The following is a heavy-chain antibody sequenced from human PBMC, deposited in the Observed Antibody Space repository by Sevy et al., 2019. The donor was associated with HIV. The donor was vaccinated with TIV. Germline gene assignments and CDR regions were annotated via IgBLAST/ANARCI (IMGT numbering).Heavy chain of an antibody. CDR1: GFTVSSYA. J-gene: IGHJ4*02. Sequence: GGSLRLSCAASGFTVSSYAMSWVRQAPGKGLEWVSAISGSGGSTYYADSVKGRFTISRDNSKNTLYLQMNSLRAEDTAVYYCAKSPRIAVAGTGYFDYWGQGTLVTVSS. CDR3: AKSPRIAVAGTGYFDY. V-gene: IGHV3-23*01. CDR2: ISGSGGST. D-gene: IGHD6-19*01.